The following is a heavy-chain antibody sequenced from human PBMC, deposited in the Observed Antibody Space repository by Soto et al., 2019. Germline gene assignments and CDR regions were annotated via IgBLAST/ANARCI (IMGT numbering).Heavy chain of an antibody. CDR3: ARDRYSSGSDAFDI. Sequence: NPVGSLRLSCAASGFTFSSYSMNWVRQAPGKGLEWVSSISSSSSYIYYADSVKGRFTISRDNAKNSLYLQMNSLRAEDTAVYYCARDRYSSGSDAFDIWGQGTMVTVSS. CDR2: ISSSSSYI. D-gene: IGHD6-19*01. V-gene: IGHV3-21*01. J-gene: IGHJ3*02. CDR1: GFTFSSYS.